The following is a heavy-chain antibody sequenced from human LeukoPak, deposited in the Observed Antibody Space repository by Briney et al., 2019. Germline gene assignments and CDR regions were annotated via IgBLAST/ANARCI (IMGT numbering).Heavy chain of an antibody. Sequence: GASVKVSCKASGYTFTSYAMNWVRQAPGQGLEWMGWINPNSGGTNYAQKFQGRVTMTRDTSISTAYMELSRLTYEDTAVYYCAREFYCSSSSCYTYFYYMDVWGKGTTVTVSS. J-gene: IGHJ6*03. CDR3: AREFYCSSSSCYTYFYYMDV. CDR2: INPNSGGT. V-gene: IGHV1-2*02. CDR1: GYTFTSYA. D-gene: IGHD2-2*02.